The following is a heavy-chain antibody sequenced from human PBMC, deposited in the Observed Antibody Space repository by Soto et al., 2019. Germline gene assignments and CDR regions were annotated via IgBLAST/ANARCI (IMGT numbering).Heavy chain of an antibody. D-gene: IGHD6-25*01. CDR1: GFTVSRNY. J-gene: IGHJ3*02. Sequence: EVQLVESGGGLIQPGGSLRLSCAASGFTVSRNYMTWVRQAPGKGLEWVSLIYTDGTTHYADPVKGRFTISRDNSKNTLYLQMSSLRVEDTAVYYCARDEVRQKSAFDIWGQGTMVTVSS. CDR3: ARDEVRQKSAFDI. V-gene: IGHV3-53*01. CDR2: IYTDGTT.